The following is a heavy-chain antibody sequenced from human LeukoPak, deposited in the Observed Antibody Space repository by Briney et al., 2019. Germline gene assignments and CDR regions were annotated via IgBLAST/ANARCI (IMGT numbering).Heavy chain of an antibody. V-gene: IGHV3-11*01. D-gene: IGHD6-13*01. CDR1: GFTFSDYY. J-gene: IGHJ4*02. CDR3: ARGVAAAAKLDY. Sequence: PGGSLRLSRAASGFTFSDYYMNWIRQAPGKGLEWISFISTSGNTIYYADSVKGRFTLSRDSAKNSLYLQMNSLRADDTAMYYCARGVAAAAKLDYWGQGTLVTVSS. CDR2: ISTSGNTI.